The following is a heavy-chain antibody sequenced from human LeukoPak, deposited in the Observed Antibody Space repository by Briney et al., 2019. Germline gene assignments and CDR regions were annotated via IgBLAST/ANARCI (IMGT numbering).Heavy chain of an antibody. CDR1: GFTFDDYT. J-gene: IGHJ4*02. D-gene: IGHD3-3*01. V-gene: IGHV3-43*01. CDR2: ISWDGGST. CDR3: AKDRDGFNAFAY. Sequence: GGSLRLSCAASGFTFDDYTMHWVRQAPGKGLEWVSLISWDGGSTYYADSVKGRFTISIDNSKNSLYLQMNSLRTEDTALYYCAKDRDGFNAFAYWGQGTLVTLSS.